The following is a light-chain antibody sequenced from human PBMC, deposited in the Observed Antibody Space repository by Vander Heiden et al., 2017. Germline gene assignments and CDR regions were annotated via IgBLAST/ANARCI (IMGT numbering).Light chain of an antibody. J-gene: IGLJ3*02. CDR1: SSNIANNY. Sequence: QSTATHPPSAPGTAGQGVTVSCSGSSSNIANNYVYWYQQLPGPAPVLLMFMNNERPSGIPDRFSGSKSGSSASLAISGLRSEDEADYYCAVSDGSLPCHVFGGGTKLTVL. CDR2: MNN. V-gene: IGLV1-47*01. CDR3: AVSDGSLPCHV.